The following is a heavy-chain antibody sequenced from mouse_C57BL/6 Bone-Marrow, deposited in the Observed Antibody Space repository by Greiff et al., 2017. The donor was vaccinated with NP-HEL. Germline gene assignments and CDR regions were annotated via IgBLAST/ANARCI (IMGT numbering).Heavy chain of an antibody. CDR1: GYSITSGYY. V-gene: IGHV3-6*01. CDR3: ARDGIPGYFDY. J-gene: IGHJ2*01. CDR2: ISYDGSN. Sequence: EVKLMESGPGLVKPSQSLSLTCSVTGYSITSGYYWNWIRQFPGNKLEWMGYISYDGSNNYNPSLKNRISITRDTSKNQFFLKLNSVTTEDTATYYCARDGIPGYFDYWGQGTTLTVSS.